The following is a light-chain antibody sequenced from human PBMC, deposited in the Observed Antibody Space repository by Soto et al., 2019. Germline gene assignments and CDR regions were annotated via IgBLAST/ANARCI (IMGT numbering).Light chain of an antibody. CDR3: QQYDNLPMYT. Sequence: DIQLTQSPSSLSASVGDRVTIACQASQDIRNYLSWYQQKPGKAPKLLIYDASNLQTGVPSRFSGSGSGTDFTFTITSLQPEDIATYYCQQYDNLPMYTFGQGTKLEI. V-gene: IGKV1-33*01. J-gene: IGKJ2*01. CDR1: QDIRNY. CDR2: DAS.